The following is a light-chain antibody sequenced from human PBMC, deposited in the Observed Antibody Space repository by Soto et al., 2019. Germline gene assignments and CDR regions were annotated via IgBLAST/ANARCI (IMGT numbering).Light chain of an antibody. CDR1: QGIAPY. J-gene: IGKJ4*01. V-gene: IGKV1-27*01. CDR2: AAS. CDR3: HKYNSAPLT. Sequence: DVQRTQSPSSLSASVGDRVTITCRASQGIAPYLAWFQQKPGKVPKLLIYAASTLQSGVPSRFSGSGSGTDFTLTISSLQPEDVATYYCHKYNSAPLTFGGGTKVDIK.